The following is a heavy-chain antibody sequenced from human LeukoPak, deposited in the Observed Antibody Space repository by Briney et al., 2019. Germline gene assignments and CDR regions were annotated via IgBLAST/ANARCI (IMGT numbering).Heavy chain of an antibody. V-gene: IGHV4-4*07. J-gene: IGHJ4*02. D-gene: IGHD1-26*01. CDR3: ATSFGSYYGPFDY. CDR1: GVSISSYY. Sequence: SETLSLTCTVSGVSISSYYWSWIRQPAGKGLEWIGRIYTTGSTNYNPSLKSRVTMSVDTSKNQFSLNLSSVTAADTAVYYCATSFGSYYGPFDYWGQGTLVTVSS. CDR2: IYTTGST.